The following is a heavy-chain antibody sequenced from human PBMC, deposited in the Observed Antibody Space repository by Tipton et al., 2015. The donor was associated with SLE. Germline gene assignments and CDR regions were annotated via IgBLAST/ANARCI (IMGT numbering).Heavy chain of an antibody. J-gene: IGHJ4*02. V-gene: IGHV4-34*01. CDR2: IKHTGSI. CDR1: GDSLVGYY. D-gene: IGHD1-7*01. Sequence: TLSLTCAVYGDSLVGYYWSWIRQPPGKGLEWIGEIKHTGSIFYNPSFESRVTVSLDTSRNQFSLKLTSVTAEDTAVYYCARDFTGPKDYWGQGTLVTVSS. CDR3: ARDFTGPKDY.